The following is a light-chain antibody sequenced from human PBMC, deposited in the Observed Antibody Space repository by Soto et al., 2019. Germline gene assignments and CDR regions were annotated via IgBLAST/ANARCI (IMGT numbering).Light chain of an antibody. V-gene: IGKV1-9*01. J-gene: IGKJ4*01. Sequence: DIQLTQSPSFVSASVGDRVTITCRASQDIGNFLALYQQKPGKAPKLLIYSASTLQSGVPSRFSGSGSAAEFSLTISSLQPEDFAAYFCQQLNNYPLTFGGGTKVDIK. CDR1: QDIGNF. CDR2: SAS. CDR3: QQLNNYPLT.